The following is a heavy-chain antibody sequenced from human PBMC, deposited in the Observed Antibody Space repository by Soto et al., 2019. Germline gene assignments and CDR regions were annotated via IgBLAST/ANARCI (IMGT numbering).Heavy chain of an antibody. Sequence: PGGSLRLSCAASGFTFSSYAMSWVRQAPGKGLEWVSAISGSGGSTYYADSVKGRFTISRDNSKNTLYLQMNSLRAEDTAVYYCAKDMDNDFWSGYPNYYFDYWGQGTLVTVSS. CDR3: AKDMDNDFWSGYPNYYFDY. CDR1: GFTFSSYA. J-gene: IGHJ4*02. D-gene: IGHD3-3*01. V-gene: IGHV3-23*01. CDR2: ISGSGGST.